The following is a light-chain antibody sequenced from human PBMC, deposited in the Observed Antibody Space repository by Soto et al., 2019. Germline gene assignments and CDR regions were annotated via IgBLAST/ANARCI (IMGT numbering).Light chain of an antibody. CDR1: ASLSTNS. CDR3: QQYGSSPRT. CDR2: AAS. Sequence: EIVLTQSPGTLSLSPGERATLSCRASASLSTNSLAWYQQKPGQPPRLLIYAASTRHTDIPDRFTGSGSGTDFALTISRLEPEDFAVYYCQQYGSSPRTFGQGTKLEIK. J-gene: IGKJ2*01. V-gene: IGKV3-20*01.